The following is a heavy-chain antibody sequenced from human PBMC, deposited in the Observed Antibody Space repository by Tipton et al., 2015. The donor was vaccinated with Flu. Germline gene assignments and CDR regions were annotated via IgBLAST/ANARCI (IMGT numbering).Heavy chain of an antibody. CDR1: GGSFSGYY. J-gene: IGHJ4*02. D-gene: IGHD1-7*01. Sequence: TLSLTCAVYGGSFSGYYWCWIRQPPGKGLEWIGEINHSGSTNYNPSLKSRVTISVDTTKNQFSLKLSSVTAADTAVSYCARPREKLGGWNSHHVFFYWGQGTLVTVSS. CDR3: ARPREKLGGWNSHHVFFY. V-gene: IGHV4-34*01. CDR2: INHSGST.